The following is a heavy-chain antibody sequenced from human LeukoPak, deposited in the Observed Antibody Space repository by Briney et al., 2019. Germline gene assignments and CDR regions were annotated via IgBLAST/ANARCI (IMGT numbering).Heavy chain of an antibody. V-gene: IGHV1-2*02. D-gene: IGHD1-26*01. CDR1: GYTFTSYG. Sequence: GASVKVSCKASGYTFTSYGISWVRQAPGQGLEWMGWINPNSGGTNYAQKFQGRVTMTRDTSISTAYMELSRLRSDDTAVYYCAREVQIVGATYRKPYNWFDPWGQGTLVTVSS. J-gene: IGHJ5*02. CDR3: AREVQIVGATYRKPYNWFDP. CDR2: INPNSGGT.